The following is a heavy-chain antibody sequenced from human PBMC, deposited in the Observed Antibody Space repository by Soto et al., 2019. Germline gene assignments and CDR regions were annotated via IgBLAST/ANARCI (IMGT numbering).Heavy chain of an antibody. CDR1: GDSVSSNSAA. D-gene: IGHD6-6*01. V-gene: IGHV6-1*01. J-gene: IGHJ5*02. Sequence: SQTLSLTCAISGDSVSSNSAAWNWIRQSPSRGLEWLERTYYRSKWYNDYAVSVKSRITINPDTSKNQFSLQLNSVTPEDMAVYYCARELGGYSSSSTVWANWFDPWGQGTLVTVSS. CDR3: ARELGGYSSSSTVWANWFDP. CDR2: TYYRSKWYN.